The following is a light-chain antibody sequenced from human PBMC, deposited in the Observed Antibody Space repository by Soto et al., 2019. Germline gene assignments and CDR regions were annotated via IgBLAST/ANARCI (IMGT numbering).Light chain of an antibody. CDR1: QDIAGY. CDR2: GAS. CDR3: QQAYSFPIT. J-gene: IGKJ1*01. Sequence: DIQMTQSPSSVSASVGDRVTITGRASQDIAGYFAWYQHKPGRTPELLIHGASRLQSGVPARFSGSGSGTDFTLSINSLQPEDFATYYCQQAYSFPITFGQGTKVDIK. V-gene: IGKV1-12*01.